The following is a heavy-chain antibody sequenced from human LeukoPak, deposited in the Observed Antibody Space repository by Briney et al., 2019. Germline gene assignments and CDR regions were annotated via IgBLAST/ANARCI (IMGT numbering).Heavy chain of an antibody. CDR3: ARTHSGRSYYFDC. CDR1: GGSISSYY. CDR2: IYYSGST. D-gene: IGHD1-26*01. Sequence: PSETLSLTCTVSGGSISSYYWSWTRQPPGKGLEWIGYIYYSGSTNYNASLTNRVTISVDTSKNQFSLKLSSVTAADTAVYYCARTHSGRSYYFDCWGQGTLVTVSS. J-gene: IGHJ4*02. V-gene: IGHV4-59*01.